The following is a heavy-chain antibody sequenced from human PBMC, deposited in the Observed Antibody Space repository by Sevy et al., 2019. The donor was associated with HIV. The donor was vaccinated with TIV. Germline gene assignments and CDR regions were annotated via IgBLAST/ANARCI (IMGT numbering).Heavy chain of an antibody. V-gene: IGHV3-23*01. D-gene: IGHD6-19*01. CDR1: GFTFSSYA. CDR2: ISGSGGST. J-gene: IGHJ4*02. Sequence: GGSLRLSCAASGFTFSSYAMSWVRQAPGKGLEWVSAISGSGGSTYYADSVKGRFTISRDNAKNTLYLQMNSLRAEDTAVYYCAKVNSGWENRHFDYWGQGTLVTVSS. CDR3: AKVNSGWENRHFDY.